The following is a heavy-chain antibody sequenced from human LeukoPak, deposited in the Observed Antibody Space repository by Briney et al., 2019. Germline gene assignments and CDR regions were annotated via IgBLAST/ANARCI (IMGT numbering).Heavy chain of an antibody. CDR1: GFTFSGYG. D-gene: IGHD2-21*01. V-gene: IGHV3-30*03. Sequence: PGRSLRLSCAASGFTFSGYGMHWVRQAPGKGLEWVTGIAFDGSRKHYADSVKGRFTISRDNSKNTLYLQMNSLRAEDTAVYYCARDTAVVVSVSDAFDIWGQGTMVTVSS. CDR3: ARDTAVVVSVSDAFDI. CDR2: IAFDGSRK. J-gene: IGHJ3*02.